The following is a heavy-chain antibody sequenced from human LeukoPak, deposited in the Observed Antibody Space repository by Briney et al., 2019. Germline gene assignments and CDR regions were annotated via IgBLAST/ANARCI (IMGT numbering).Heavy chain of an antibody. J-gene: IGHJ3*02. CDR1: GFTFSNAW. CDR3: TTGYGDYGAFDI. D-gene: IGHD4-17*01. Sequence: GGSLRLSCAASGFTFSNAWMSWVRQAPGKGLEWVGRIKSKTDGGTTDYAAPVKGRFTISRDDSKNTLYLQMNSLKTEDTAVYYCTTGYGDYGAFDIWGQGTMVTVSS. CDR2: IKSKTDGGTT. V-gene: IGHV3-15*01.